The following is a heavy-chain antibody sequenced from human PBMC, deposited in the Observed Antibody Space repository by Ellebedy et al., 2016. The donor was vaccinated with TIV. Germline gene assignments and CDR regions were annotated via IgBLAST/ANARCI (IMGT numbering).Heavy chain of an antibody. J-gene: IGHJ4*02. CDR3: ARGVGNCNGLSCYALDY. D-gene: IGHD5-12*01. V-gene: IGHV3-74*01. CDR1: GFTFSSHW. Sequence: PGGSLRLSCAASGFTFSSHWMHWVRQAPGKGLVWVSRINSDGSSTRYADSVQGRFTISRDRSKNTLYLEMTSLRDEDTAVYYCARGVGNCNGLSCYALDYWGQGTLVTVSS. CDR2: INSDGSST.